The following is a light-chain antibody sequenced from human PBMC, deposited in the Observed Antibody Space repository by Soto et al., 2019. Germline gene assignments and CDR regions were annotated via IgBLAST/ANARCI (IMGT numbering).Light chain of an antibody. Sequence: QSVLTQPPSVSGAPGQRVTMSCTGSSSNIGAGYDVHWYQELPGTAPKPLIYGNSNRPSGVPDRFSGSRSGTSASLAITGLQAEDDADYYCQSYDSSLSAWVFGGGTKLTVL. V-gene: IGLV1-40*01. CDR3: QSYDSSLSAWV. CDR1: SSNIGAGYD. CDR2: GNS. J-gene: IGLJ3*02.